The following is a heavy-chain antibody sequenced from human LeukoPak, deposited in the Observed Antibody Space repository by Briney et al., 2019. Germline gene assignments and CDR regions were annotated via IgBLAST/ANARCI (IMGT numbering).Heavy chain of an antibody. CDR2: IKQDGSEK. D-gene: IGHD3-10*01. V-gene: IGHV3-7*01. J-gene: IGHJ5*02. CDR3: ARAHYGSGSNWFDP. Sequence: GGSLRLSCAASGFTFSSYWVSWVPQAPGKGLEWVANIKQDGSEKYYVDSVKGRFTISRDNAKNSLYLQMNSLRAEDTAVYYCARAHYGSGSNWFDPWGQGTLVTVSS. CDR1: GFTFSSYW.